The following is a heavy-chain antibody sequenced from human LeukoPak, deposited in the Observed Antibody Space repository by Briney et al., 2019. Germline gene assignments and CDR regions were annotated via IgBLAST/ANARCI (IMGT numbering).Heavy chain of an antibody. CDR1: GGSFNGYY. V-gene: IGHV4-34*01. CDR2: INHSGST. Sequence: PSETLSLTCAIHGGSFNGYYWSWIRQPPGKGLEWIGEINHSGSTNYNPSLKSRVTISVDTSKNQFSLRLSSMTAADTAFYYCACPFCSGGGCYFDDWGQGSLVTVSS. J-gene: IGHJ4*02. D-gene: IGHD2-15*01. CDR3: ACPFCSGGGCYFDD.